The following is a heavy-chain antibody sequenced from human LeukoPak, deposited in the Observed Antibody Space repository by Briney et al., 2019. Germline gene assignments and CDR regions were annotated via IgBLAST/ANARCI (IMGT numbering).Heavy chain of an antibody. Sequence: GGSLRLSCAGSGFSISNYGMNWVRQAPGKGLEWLSYIRSDSSTKYYADSVKGRFTISRDNAKNTLYLQMNSLRAEDTAVYYCGNLDTPMGYWGQGTLVTVSS. J-gene: IGHJ4*02. CDR3: GNLDTPMGY. V-gene: IGHV3-48*04. CDR1: GFSISNYG. D-gene: IGHD5-18*01. CDR2: IRSDSSTK.